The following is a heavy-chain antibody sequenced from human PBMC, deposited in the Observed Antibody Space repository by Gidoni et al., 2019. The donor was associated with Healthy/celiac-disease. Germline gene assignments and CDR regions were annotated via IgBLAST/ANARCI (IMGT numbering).Heavy chain of an antibody. CDR1: AFTFADYA. CDR3: AKGSVTMIVATLDY. Sequence: EVQLVESGGGLVQPGRSLSLSCAASAFTFADYAMHWVRQAPGKGLEWVSGISWNSGSIGYADSVKGRFTISRDNAKNSLYLQMNSLRAEDTALYYCAKGSVTMIVATLDYWGQGTLVTVSS. J-gene: IGHJ4*02. D-gene: IGHD3-22*01. CDR2: ISWNSGSI. V-gene: IGHV3-9*01.